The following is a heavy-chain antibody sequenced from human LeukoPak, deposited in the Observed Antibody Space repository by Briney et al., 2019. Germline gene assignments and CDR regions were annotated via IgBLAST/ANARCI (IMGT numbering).Heavy chain of an antibody. CDR1: GFTFSENW. CDR2: IKGDGSKM. J-gene: IGHJ4*02. CDR3: ARDGTCLDF. Sequence: GGSLRLSCGASGFTFSENWMSWVRQAPGRGPEWVADIKGDGSKMYYVDSVKSRFTISRDNDKNALYLQMNNLRVEDTGVYYCARDGTCLDFWGRGVLVTVSS. V-gene: IGHV3-7*01.